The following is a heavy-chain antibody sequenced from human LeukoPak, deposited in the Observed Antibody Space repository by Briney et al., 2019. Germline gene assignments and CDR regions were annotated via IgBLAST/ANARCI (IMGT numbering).Heavy chain of an antibody. Sequence: LGESLKISCKGSGYSFTNYWIGWVRQMPGKGLEWMGIIYPGDSDSRYSPSFQGQVTISADKSISTAYLQWSSLKASDTAVYYCARISGSYLWRLNWFDPWGQGTLVTVSS. D-gene: IGHD1-26*01. J-gene: IGHJ5*02. V-gene: IGHV5-51*01. CDR1: GYSFTNYW. CDR3: ARISGSYLWRLNWFDP. CDR2: IYPGDSDS.